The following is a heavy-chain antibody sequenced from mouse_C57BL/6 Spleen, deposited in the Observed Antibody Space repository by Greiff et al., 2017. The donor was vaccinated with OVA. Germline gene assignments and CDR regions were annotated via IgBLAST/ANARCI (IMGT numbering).Heavy chain of an antibody. V-gene: IGHV1-78*01. Sequence: VQLQQSDAELVKPGASVKISCKVSGYTFTDHTIHWMKQRPEQGLEWIGYIYPRDGSTKYNEKFKGKATLTADKSSSTAYMQLNSLTSEDSAVYFCAERGYYGPYYFDYWGQGTTLTVSS. CDR3: AERGYYGPYYFDY. CDR2: IYPRDGST. J-gene: IGHJ2*01. CDR1: GYTFTDHT. D-gene: IGHD1-2*01.